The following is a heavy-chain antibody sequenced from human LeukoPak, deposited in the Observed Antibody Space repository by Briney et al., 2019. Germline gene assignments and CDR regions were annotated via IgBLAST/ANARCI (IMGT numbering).Heavy chain of an antibody. V-gene: IGHV3-30*18. D-gene: IGHD6-13*01. J-gene: IGHJ4*02. CDR2: ISYDGSNK. CDR3: AKGATGYSGSWYTSGYFDY. Sequence: PGGSLRLSCAASGFTFSSYGMHWVRQAPGKGLEWVAVISYDGSNKYYADSVKGRFTISRDNSKNTLYLQMNSLRAEDTAVYYCAKGATGYSGSWYTSGYFDYWGQGTLVTVSS. CDR1: GFTFSSYG.